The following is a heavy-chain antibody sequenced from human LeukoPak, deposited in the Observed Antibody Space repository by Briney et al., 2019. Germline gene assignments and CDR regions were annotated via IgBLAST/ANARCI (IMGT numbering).Heavy chain of an antibody. CDR1: GGSISSYS. Sequence: KPPETLSLTSTVPGGSISSYSWSWIRQPPRKGLEWIGYIYYSGSTNYNPSLKSRVTISVDTSKNQFSLKLSSVTAADTAVYYCARLTASDSSGVDYWGQGTLVTVSS. CDR3: ARLTASDSSGVDY. J-gene: IGHJ4*02. V-gene: IGHV4-59*08. CDR2: IYYSGST. D-gene: IGHD6-19*01.